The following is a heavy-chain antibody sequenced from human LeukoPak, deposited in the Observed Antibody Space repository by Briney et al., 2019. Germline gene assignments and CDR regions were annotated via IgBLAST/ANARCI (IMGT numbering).Heavy chain of an antibody. Sequence: SVKVSCKASGGTFTSYAISWVRQAPGQGLEWMGGIIPIFGTANYAQKFQGRVTITADKSTSTAYMELSSLRSEDTAVYYCARAICSGGSCSPVFDYWGQGTLVTVSS. J-gene: IGHJ4*02. V-gene: IGHV1-69*06. CDR3: ARAICSGGSCSPVFDY. CDR2: IIPIFGTA. D-gene: IGHD2-15*01. CDR1: GGTFTSYA.